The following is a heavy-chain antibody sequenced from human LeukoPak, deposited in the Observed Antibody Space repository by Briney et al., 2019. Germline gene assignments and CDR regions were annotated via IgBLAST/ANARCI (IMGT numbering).Heavy chain of an antibody. J-gene: IGHJ5*02. CDR1: GGSISSSNW. Sequence: PSETLSLTCAVSGGSISSSNWWSWVRQPPGKGLEWIGNIYYSGSSYYNPSLKSRVTISVDTSKNQFSLKLISVTAADTAVYYCARLWFGDLTGWFDPWGQGTLVTVSS. CDR3: ARLWFGDLTGWFDP. V-gene: IGHV4-4*02. D-gene: IGHD3-10*01. CDR2: IYYSGSS.